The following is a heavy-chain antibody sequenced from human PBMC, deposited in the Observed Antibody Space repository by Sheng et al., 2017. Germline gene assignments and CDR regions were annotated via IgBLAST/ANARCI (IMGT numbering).Heavy chain of an antibody. CDR2: IRNAANSYTT. CDR3: AREAYYSFDH. V-gene: IGHV3-72*01. J-gene: IGHJ4*02. Sequence: PGGSLRLSCAASGFSFGAHYMDWVRQAPGKGLEWVGRIRNAANSYTTEYAASVKGRFIISRDDSQNSLDLQMNSLRAEDTAVYFCAREAYYSFDHWGQGALVTVSS. CDR1: GFSFGAHY. D-gene: IGHD3-22*01.